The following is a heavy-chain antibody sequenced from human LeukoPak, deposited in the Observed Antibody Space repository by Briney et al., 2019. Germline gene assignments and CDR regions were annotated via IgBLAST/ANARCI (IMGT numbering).Heavy chain of an antibody. CDR2: IDWDDDK. J-gene: IGHJ5*02. CDR3: ARLGGNWFDP. Sequence: SGPTLVNPTQTLTLTCTLSEFSLSPSGMCVTWIRQPPGKALEWLARIDWDDDKYYSTSLKTRLTISKDTSKNQVVLTMTNMDPVDTATYYCARLGGNWFDPWGQGTLVTVSS. D-gene: IGHD1-26*01. V-gene: IGHV2-70*11. CDR1: EFSLSPSGMC.